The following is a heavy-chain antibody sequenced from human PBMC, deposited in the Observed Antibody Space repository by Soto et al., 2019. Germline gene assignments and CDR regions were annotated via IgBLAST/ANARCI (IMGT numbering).Heavy chain of an antibody. CDR3: ARGHYDLWSGLNWFDP. CDR2: IYYSGST. D-gene: IGHD3-3*01. V-gene: IGHV4-59*12. CDR1: GGSISSYY. Sequence: SETLSLTCTVSGGSISSYYWSWIRQPPGKGLEWIGYIYYSGSTNYNPSLKSRVTISVDTSKNQFSLNLSSVTAADTAVYYCARGHYDLWSGLNWFDPWGQGTLVTVSS. J-gene: IGHJ5*02.